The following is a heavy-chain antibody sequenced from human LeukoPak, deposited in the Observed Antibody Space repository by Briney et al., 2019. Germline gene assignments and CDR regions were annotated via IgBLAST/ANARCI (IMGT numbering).Heavy chain of an antibody. V-gene: IGHV3-23*01. CDR1: GFSFSSYA. Sequence: GSLRLSCAASGFSFSSYAMSWVRQAPGKGLEWVSAISGSGGSTYYADSVKGRFTISRDNSKNTLYLQMNSLRAEDTAVYYCAKGGDYYGSGSRPYYYYMDVWGKGTTVTVSS. J-gene: IGHJ6*03. D-gene: IGHD3-10*01. CDR3: AKGGDYYGSGSRPYYYYMDV. CDR2: ISGSGGST.